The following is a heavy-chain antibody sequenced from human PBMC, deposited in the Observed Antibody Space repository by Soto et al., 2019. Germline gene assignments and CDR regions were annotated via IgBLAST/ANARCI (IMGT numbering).Heavy chain of an antibody. J-gene: IGHJ4*02. CDR3: ARTPHI. V-gene: IGHV4-59*01. CDR1: GDSITHYY. Sequence: SETLSLTCTVSGDSITHYYWSWIRRPPGKELEWIGFVYSNGTTSYNRSLKSRVTMSVDTSKNQFSLKLRSVAAADTAVYYCARTPHIWGQGTLVTVSS. CDR2: VYSNGTT.